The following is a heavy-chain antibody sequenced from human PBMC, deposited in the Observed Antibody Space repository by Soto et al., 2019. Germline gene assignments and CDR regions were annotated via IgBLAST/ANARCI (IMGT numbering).Heavy chain of an antibody. CDR1: GFTFSSYG. CDR2: IWYDGSNK. V-gene: IGHV3-33*01. Sequence: GGSLRLSCAASGFTFSSYGMHWVRQAPGKGLEWVAVIWYDGSNKYYADSVKGRFTISRDNSKNTLYLQMNSLRAEDTAVYYCARGDFEYCSSTSCYGNWFDPWGQGTLVTVSS. D-gene: IGHD2-2*01. J-gene: IGHJ5*02. CDR3: ARGDFEYCSSTSCYGNWFDP.